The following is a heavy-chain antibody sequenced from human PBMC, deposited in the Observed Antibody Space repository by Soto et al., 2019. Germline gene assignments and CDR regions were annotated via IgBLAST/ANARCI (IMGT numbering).Heavy chain of an antibody. D-gene: IGHD3-22*01. V-gene: IGHV3-30-3*01. CDR2: ISYDGSNK. CDR3: ARGTMIGFDP. CDR1: GFTFSSYA. J-gene: IGHJ5*02. Sequence: VQLVESGGGVVQPGRSLRLSCAASGFTFSSYAMHWVRQAPGKGLEWVAVISYDGSNKYYADSVKGRFTISRDNSKNTLYLQMNSLRAEDTAVYYCARGTMIGFDPWGQGTLVTVSS.